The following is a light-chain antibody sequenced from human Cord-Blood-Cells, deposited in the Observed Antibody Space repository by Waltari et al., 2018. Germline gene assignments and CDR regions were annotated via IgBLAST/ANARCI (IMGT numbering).Light chain of an antibody. CDR3: QSYDSSLSGSV. CDR2: GNS. Sequence: QSVLPTPPSVSAAPGQSATSSCTGSSTNIAAGYDVHWYQQLPGTAPKLLIYGNSNRPSGVPDRFSGSKSGTSASLAITGLQAEDEADYYCQSYDSSLSGSVFGGGTKLTVL. J-gene: IGLJ3*02. V-gene: IGLV1-40*01. CDR1: STNIAAGYD.